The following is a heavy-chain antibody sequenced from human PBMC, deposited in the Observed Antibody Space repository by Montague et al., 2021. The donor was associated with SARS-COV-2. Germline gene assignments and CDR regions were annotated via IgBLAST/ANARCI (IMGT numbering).Heavy chain of an antibody. CDR2: INHSGST. Sequence: SETLSLTCAVYGGSLSGYYWSWIRQPPGKGLEWIGEINHSGSTNYNPSLKSRVTISVDTSKNQFSLKLSSVTAADTAVYYCARGYDYVWGSYRYLHWSDPWGQGTLVTVSS. J-gene: IGHJ5*02. CDR1: GGSLSGYY. CDR3: ARGYDYVWGSYRYLHWSDP. D-gene: IGHD3-16*02. V-gene: IGHV4-34*01.